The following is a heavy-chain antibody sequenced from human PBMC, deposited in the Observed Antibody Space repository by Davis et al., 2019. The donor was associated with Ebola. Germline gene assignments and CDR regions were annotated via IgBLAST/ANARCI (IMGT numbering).Heavy chain of an antibody. CDR3: TRSETSSGWFDP. CDR1: GYSFTSYY. D-gene: IGHD6-25*01. CDR2: MNPNSGNT. V-gene: IGHV1-8*01. Sequence: AASVKVSCKASGYSFTSYYINWVRQATGQGLEWMGWMNPNSGNTGYAQMFQGRVTMTRNTSITTAYMELSNLRSEDTAVYYCTRSETSSGWFDPWGQVTPVTVSS. J-gene: IGHJ5*02.